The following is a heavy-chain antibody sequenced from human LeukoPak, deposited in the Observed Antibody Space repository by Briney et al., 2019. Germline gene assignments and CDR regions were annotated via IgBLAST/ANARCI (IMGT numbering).Heavy chain of an antibody. V-gene: IGHV3-21*04. CDR2: ITTSSTYM. D-gene: IGHD2-15*01. Sequence: KTGGSLRLSCAASGFTFSTYSMNWVRRTPGKGLEWVSSITTSSTYMFYADSVRGRFTISRDNAENSLYLQMNSLRAEDTALYYCARPMTPDIWGQGTMVTVSS. J-gene: IGHJ3*02. CDR3: ARPMTPDI. CDR1: GFTFSTYS.